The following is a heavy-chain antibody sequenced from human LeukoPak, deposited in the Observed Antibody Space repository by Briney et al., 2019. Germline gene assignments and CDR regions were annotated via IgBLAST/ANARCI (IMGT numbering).Heavy chain of an antibody. CDR2: ILYDGSNK. D-gene: IGHD4-17*01. CDR1: GFTFSSYG. J-gene: IGHJ2*01. Sequence: PGGSLRLSCAASGFTFSSYGMHWVRQAPGKGLEWVAVILYDGSNKYHADSVKGRFTISRDNSKNTLYLQMNSLRAEDTAVYYCAKDASPTVTTAYWYFDLWGRGTLVTVSS. CDR3: AKDASPTVTTAYWYFDL. V-gene: IGHV3-30*18.